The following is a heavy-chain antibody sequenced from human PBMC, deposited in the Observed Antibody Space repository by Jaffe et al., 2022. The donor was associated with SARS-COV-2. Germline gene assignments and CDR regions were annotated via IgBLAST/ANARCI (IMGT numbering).Heavy chain of an antibody. CDR2: IKQDGSEK. V-gene: IGHV3-7*03. J-gene: IGHJ4*02. D-gene: IGHD2-2*02. Sequence: EVQLVESGGGLVQPGGSLRLSCAASGFTFSSYWMSWVRQAPGKGLEWVANIKQDGSEKYYVDSVKGRFTISRDNAKNSLYLQMNSLRAEDTAVYYCARLYCSSTSCYIGGSGFDYWGQGTLVTVSS. CDR3: ARLYCSSTSCYIGGSGFDY. CDR1: GFTFSSYW.